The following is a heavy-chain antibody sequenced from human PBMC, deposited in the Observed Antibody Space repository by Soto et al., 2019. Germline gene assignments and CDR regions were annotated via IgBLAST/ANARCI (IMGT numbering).Heavy chain of an antibody. V-gene: IGHV3-21*06. CDR1: GFTLNNYR. Sequence: GGSLRLSCVASGFTLNNYRMTWVRQGPGKGLEWVSSISSRTDYRHYTESVKGRFTISRDNAKNSVFLQMSSLRAEAAAVYYCGREKEDEGSSSLRVYYGVDVWGQGTTVTVSS. CDR3: GREKEDEGSSSLRVYYGVDV. J-gene: IGHJ6*02. CDR2: ISSRTDYR. D-gene: IGHD6-6*01.